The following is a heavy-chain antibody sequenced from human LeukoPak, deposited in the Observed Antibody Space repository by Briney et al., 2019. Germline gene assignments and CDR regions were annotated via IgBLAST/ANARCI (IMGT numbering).Heavy chain of an antibody. J-gene: IGHJ4*02. CDR1: GFTFNSYT. D-gene: IGHD5/OR15-5a*01. CDR2: ISSSSDFV. Sequence: PGGSLRLSCAASGFTFNSYTMNWVRQTPGKGLEWVSSISSSSDFVYYADSVKGRFTISRDNAKNSLYLQMNSLRVEDTAVYYCARGGVSYWGPGTLVTVSS. V-gene: IGHV3-21*01. CDR3: ARGGVSY.